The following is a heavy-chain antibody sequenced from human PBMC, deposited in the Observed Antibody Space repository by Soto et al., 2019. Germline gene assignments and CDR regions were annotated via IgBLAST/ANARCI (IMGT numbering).Heavy chain of an antibody. Sequence: ASVKVSCKASGYTFTSFGISWVRQAPGQGLEWMGWISAYNGNTNYAQKLQGGVTMTTDTSTSTAYMELRSLRSDDTAVYYCARVRGGTIFGVVTLGDYYYYYMDVWGKGTTVTVSS. V-gene: IGHV1-18*01. D-gene: IGHD3-3*01. CDR1: GYTFTSFG. CDR3: ARVRGGTIFGVVTLGDYYYYYMDV. CDR2: ISAYNGNT. J-gene: IGHJ6*03.